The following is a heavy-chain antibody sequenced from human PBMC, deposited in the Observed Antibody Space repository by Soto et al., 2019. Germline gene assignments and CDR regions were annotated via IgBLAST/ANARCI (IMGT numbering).Heavy chain of an antibody. Sequence: PGGSLRLSCTASGFTFSSYSVNWVRQAPGKGLEWVSAISGSGSSTYYADSVKGRFTISRDNSKNTLYLQMNSLRAEDTAVYYCAKSPAPFYGPHIDYWGQGTLVTVSS. CDR2: ISGSGSST. V-gene: IGHV3-23*01. D-gene: IGHD4-17*01. CDR3: AKSPAPFYGPHIDY. J-gene: IGHJ4*02. CDR1: GFTFSSYS.